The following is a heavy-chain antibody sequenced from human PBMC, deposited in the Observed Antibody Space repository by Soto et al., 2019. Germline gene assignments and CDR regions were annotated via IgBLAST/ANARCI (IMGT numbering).Heavy chain of an antibody. CDR1: GFPISSTYS. V-gene: IGHV4-38-2*02. J-gene: IGHJ6*02. D-gene: IGHD4-17*01. CDR2: ISHSGTT. Sequence: PSETLSLTCLVSGFPISSTYSWGWIRQPPGKELEWIGSISHSGTTSYSPSLTSRVSISVDTSKNQVSLKLTSVTAADTAVYFCARVTMVIRDSDHFGVDVWGHGTTVTVSS. CDR3: ARVTMVIRDSDHFGVDV.